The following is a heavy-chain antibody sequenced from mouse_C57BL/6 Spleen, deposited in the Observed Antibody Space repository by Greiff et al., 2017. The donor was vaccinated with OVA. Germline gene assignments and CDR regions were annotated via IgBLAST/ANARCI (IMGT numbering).Heavy chain of an antibody. CDR2: INPNNGGT. V-gene: IGHV1-26*01. D-gene: IGHD2-3*01. J-gene: IGHJ3*01. CDR3: ARSPRLLPSWFAY. Sequence: VQLQQSGPELVKPGASVKISCKASGYTFTDYYMNWVKQRHGKSLEWIGDINPNNGGTSYNQKFTGKATLTVDKSSSTADMELRSLTSEDAAVYDCARSPRLLPSWFAYWGQGTLVTVSA. CDR1: GYTFTDYY.